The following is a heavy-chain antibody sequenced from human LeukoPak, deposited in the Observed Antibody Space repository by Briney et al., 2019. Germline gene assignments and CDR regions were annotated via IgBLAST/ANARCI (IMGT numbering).Heavy chain of an antibody. CDR3: AREGGPYRPLDY. CDR1: GGSISNTNW. J-gene: IGHJ4*02. V-gene: IGHV4-4*02. CDR2: VNLQGST. Sequence: SETLSLTCGVSGGSISNTNWWTWVRQPPGKGLEWIGEVNLQGSTNYNPSLKSRVAISVDKAENHICLKLTSVTAADTAVYYCAREGGPYRPLDYSGQGTLVTVAS.